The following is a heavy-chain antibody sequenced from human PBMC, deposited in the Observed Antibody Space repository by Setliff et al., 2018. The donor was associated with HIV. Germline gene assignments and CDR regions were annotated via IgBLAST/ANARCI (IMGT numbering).Heavy chain of an antibody. CDR3: ARDHQTMLWLDY. CDR2: IIPILGTE. CDR1: GATFSTYL. J-gene: IGHJ4*02. D-gene: IGHD2-21*01. V-gene: IGHV1-69*10. Sequence: SVKVSCKTSGATFSTYLFTWVRQAPGQGFEWMGGIIPILGTEKYAQKFHGRVTLTADMSTNTAYMELRSLTSEDTAVYYCARDHQTMLWLDYWGQGTLVTVSS.